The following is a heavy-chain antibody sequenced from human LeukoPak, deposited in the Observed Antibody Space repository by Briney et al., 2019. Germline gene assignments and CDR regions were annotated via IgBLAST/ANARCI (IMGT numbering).Heavy chain of an antibody. V-gene: IGHV3-64*01. J-gene: IGHJ4*02. CDR1: GFTFSSYA. Sequence: GGSLRLSCAASGFTFSSYAMHWVRQAPGKGLEYVSAISSNGGSTSYANSVKGRFTISRDNSKNTQYLQMGSLRAEDMAVYYCAREASTVVRCSDYWGQGTLVTVSS. D-gene: IGHD6-6*01. CDR2: ISSNGGST. CDR3: AREASTVVRCSDY.